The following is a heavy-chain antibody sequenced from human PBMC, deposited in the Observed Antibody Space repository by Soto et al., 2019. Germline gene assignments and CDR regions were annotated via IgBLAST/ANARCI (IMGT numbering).Heavy chain of an antibody. J-gene: IGHJ6*02. V-gene: IGHV4-59*01. Sequence: QVQLQESGPGLVKPSETLSLTCTVSGDSISNYHWSWIRQPPGKGLEWIGYISYSGPTNYNPSLKSRVTISVDTSNNQFSLELSSVTAADTAVYYCAREGGNAARFYYYFGMDVWGQGTTVTVSS. CDR1: GDSISNYH. CDR2: ISYSGPT. D-gene: IGHD6-6*01. CDR3: AREGGNAARFYYYFGMDV.